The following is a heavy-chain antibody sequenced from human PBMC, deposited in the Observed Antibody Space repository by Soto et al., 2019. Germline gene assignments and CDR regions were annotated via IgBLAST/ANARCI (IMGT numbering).Heavy chain of an antibody. J-gene: IGHJ3*02. D-gene: IGHD3-9*01. CDR2: IYYSGST. V-gene: IGHV4-39*01. Sequence: SATLSLTCTVSGGSISSSSYYWGWIRQPPGKGLEWIGSIYYSGSTYYNPSLKSRVTISVDTSKNQFSLKLSSVTAADTAVYYCARLLNVLRYFDWLPDAFDIWGQGTMVTVSS. CDR3: ARLLNVLRYFDWLPDAFDI. CDR1: GGSISSSSYY.